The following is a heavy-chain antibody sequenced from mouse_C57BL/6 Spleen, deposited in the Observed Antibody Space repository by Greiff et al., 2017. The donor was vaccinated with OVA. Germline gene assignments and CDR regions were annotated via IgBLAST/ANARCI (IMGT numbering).Heavy chain of an antibody. J-gene: IGHJ1*03. CDR2: INPDSSTI. CDR1: GIDFSRYW. D-gene: IGHD5-1*01. CDR3: ARPRSNWYFDV. V-gene: IGHV4-1*01. Sequence: EVQLLQSGGGLVQPGGSLKLSCAASGIDFSRYWMSWVRRAPGKGLEWIGEINPDSSTINYAPSLKDKFIISRENAKNTLYLQMINVRSEDTALYYCARPRSNWYFDVWGTGTTVTVSS.